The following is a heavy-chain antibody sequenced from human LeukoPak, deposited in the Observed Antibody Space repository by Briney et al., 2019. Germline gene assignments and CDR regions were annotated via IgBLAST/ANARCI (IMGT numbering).Heavy chain of an antibody. V-gene: IGHV4-39*07. CDR2: IYYSGST. CDR1: GGSISSSSYY. Sequence: TSETLSLTCTVSGGSISSSSYYWGWIRQPPGKGLEWIGSIYYSGSTYYNPSLKSRVTISVDTSKNQFSLKLSSVTAADTAVYYCARVSRARLHYGSGSYYHDYWGQGTLVTVSS. D-gene: IGHD3-10*01. CDR3: ARVSRARLHYGSGSYYHDY. J-gene: IGHJ4*02.